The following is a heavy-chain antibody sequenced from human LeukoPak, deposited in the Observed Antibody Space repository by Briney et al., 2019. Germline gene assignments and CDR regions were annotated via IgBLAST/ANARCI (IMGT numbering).Heavy chain of an antibody. Sequence: PGGSPRLSCAGSGFTFNDHAMSWVRQAPGKGLEWVSSISGSGGSTYYADYVKGRSTISRDNSKKVVYFEMNSLRGEDTAVYFCARGGQNFDFWRFDYWGQGTLAVVSS. D-gene: IGHD3-3*01. CDR3: ARGGQNFDFWRFDY. CDR1: GFTFNDHA. J-gene: IGHJ4*02. V-gene: IGHV3-23*01. CDR2: ISGSGGST.